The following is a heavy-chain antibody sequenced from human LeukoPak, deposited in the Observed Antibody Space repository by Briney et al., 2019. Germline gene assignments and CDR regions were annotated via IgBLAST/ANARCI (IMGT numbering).Heavy chain of an antibody. Sequence: GGSLRLSCAASGFTFSSYGMHWVRQAPGKGLEWVAVVSYDGSNKYYADSVKGRFTISRDNSKNTLYLQMNSLRAEDTAVYYCAKSALSGRATYYYGMDVWGKGTTVTVSS. V-gene: IGHV3-30*18. J-gene: IGHJ6*04. D-gene: IGHD3-10*01. CDR3: AKSALSGRATYYYGMDV. CDR2: VSYDGSNK. CDR1: GFTFSSYG.